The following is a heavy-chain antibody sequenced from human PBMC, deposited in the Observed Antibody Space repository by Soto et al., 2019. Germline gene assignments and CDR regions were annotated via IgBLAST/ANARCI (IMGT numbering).Heavy chain of an antibody. CDR1: GDTFTSYY. Sequence: EASVKVSCKAPGDTFTSYYLNWVRQAPGQGLEWMGVINPHGGSTKYAQKFQGRITMTRDTSRSTVHMELSSLRSDDTAIYYCARSSGGNFGIIIEGSNWFDPWGQGTLVTVSS. J-gene: IGHJ5*02. V-gene: IGHV1-46*01. CDR3: ARSSGGNFGIIIEGSNWFDP. D-gene: IGHD3-3*01. CDR2: INPHGGST.